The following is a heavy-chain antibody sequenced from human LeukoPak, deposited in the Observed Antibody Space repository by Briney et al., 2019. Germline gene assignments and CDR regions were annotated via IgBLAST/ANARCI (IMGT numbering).Heavy chain of an antibody. J-gene: IGHJ4*02. CDR2: IRSNGGST. CDR1: GVIFSSHS. V-gene: IGHV3-64*01. Sequence: GGSLRLSCAASGVIFSSHSIHWVRQAPGKGLEYVSGIRSNGGSTYYAQSVKGRFTISRDNSKNTVELQMGSLRAEDMAVYYCAKRGSGWDFDYWGQGTLVTVSS. CDR3: AKRGSGWDFDY. D-gene: IGHD6-19*01.